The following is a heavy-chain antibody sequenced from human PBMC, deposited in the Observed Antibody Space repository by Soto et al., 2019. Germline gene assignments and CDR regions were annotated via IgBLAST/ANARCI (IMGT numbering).Heavy chain of an antibody. CDR3: ARDAPTMVRGVPFYYYYYGMDV. Sequence: GGSLRLSCAASGFTVSSNYMSWVRQAPGKGLEWVSVIYSGGSTYYADSVKGRFTISRDNSKNTLYLQMNSLRAEDTAVYYCARDAPTMVRGVPFYYYYYGMDVWGQGTTVTVS. V-gene: IGHV3-66*01. CDR2: IYSGGST. CDR1: GFTVSSNY. D-gene: IGHD3-10*01. J-gene: IGHJ6*02.